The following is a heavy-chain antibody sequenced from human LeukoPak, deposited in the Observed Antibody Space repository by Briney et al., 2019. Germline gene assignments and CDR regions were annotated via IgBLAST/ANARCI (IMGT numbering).Heavy chain of an antibody. CDR1: GDTFSSNSAA. CDR3: ARASVSSSWYGYVFDY. CDR2: TYYRSKWYN. D-gene: IGHD6-13*01. Sequence: SQTLSLTCAVSGDTFSSNSAAWNWIRQSPSRGLEWLVRTYYRSKWYNDYAVSVKSRITINPDTSKNQFSLQLNSVTPEDTAVYYCARASVSSSWYGYVFDYWGQGTLVTVSS. J-gene: IGHJ4*02. V-gene: IGHV6-1*01.